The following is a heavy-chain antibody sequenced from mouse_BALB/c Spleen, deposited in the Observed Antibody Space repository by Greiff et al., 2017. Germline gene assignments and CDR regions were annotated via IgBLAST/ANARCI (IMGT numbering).Heavy chain of an antibody. CDR1: GFNIKDTY. V-gene: IGHV14-3*02. CDR3: ARGLRGAMDY. D-gene: IGHD2-4*01. Sequence: EVKLVESGAELVKPGASVKLSCTASGFNIKDTYMYWLKQRPEQGLEWIGRIDPANGYTKYDPKFQGKATITADTSSNTAYLQLSSLTSEDTAVYYCARGLRGAMDYWGQGTSVTVSS. CDR2: IDPANGYT. J-gene: IGHJ4*01.